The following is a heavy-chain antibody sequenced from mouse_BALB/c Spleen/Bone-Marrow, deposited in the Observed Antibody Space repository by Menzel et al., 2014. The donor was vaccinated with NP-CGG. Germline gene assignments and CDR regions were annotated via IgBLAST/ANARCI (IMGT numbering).Heavy chain of an antibody. CDR3: ARHEKANYGNYAMDY. CDR2: FYPGSGSI. D-gene: IGHD1-1*01. V-gene: IGHV1-62-2*01. J-gene: IGHJ4*01. Sequence: VQLQQSGAELVKPGASEKLSCKASGYTFTEYIIHWVKHRSGQGLEWIGWFYPGSGSIKYNEKFKDKATLTADKSSSTVYMELSRLTSEDSAVYFCARHEKANYGNYAMDYWGQGTSVTVSS. CDR1: GYTFTEYI.